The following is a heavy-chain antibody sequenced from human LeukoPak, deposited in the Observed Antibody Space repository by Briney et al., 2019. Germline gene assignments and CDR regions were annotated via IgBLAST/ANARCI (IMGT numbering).Heavy chain of an antibody. CDR3: ARVRYNSGYIFDS. V-gene: IGHV3-7*01. CDR2: IKHDGSEG. D-gene: IGHD5-18*01. Sequence: GGSLRLSCAASGFTFSSYWMTWVRQAPGKGLQWVANIKHDGSEGFYVDSVKGRFTISRDNAKNSLYLQMNSLRAEDTAVYYCARVRYNSGYIFDSWGQGTLVAVSS. J-gene: IGHJ4*02. CDR1: GFTFSSYW.